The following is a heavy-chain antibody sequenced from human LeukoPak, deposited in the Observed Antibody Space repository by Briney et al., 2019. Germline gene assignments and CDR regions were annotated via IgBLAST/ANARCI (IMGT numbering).Heavy chain of an antibody. CDR1: GYSISSGYY. V-gene: IGHV4-38-2*02. CDR2: IYHSGST. CDR3: ARDIGSGSDY. J-gene: IGHJ4*02. Sequence: SETLSLTCAVSGYSISSGYYWGWIRQPPGKGLEWIGSIYHSGSTYYNPSLKSRVTISVDTSKNQFSLKLSSVTAADTAVYYCARDIGSGSDYWGQGTLVTVSS. D-gene: IGHD3-10*01.